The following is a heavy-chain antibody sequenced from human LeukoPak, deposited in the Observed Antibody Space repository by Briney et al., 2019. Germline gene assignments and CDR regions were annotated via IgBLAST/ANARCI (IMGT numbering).Heavy chain of an antibody. V-gene: IGHV4-59*01. CDR3: ARDREQLAPYDAFDI. Sequence: SETLSLTCTVSGGSISSYYWSWIRQPPGKGLEWIGYIYYSGSTNYNPSLKSRVTISVDTSKNQFSLKLSSVTAADTAVYYCARDREQLAPYDAFDIWGQGTMVTVSS. CDR2: IYYSGST. D-gene: IGHD6-6*01. J-gene: IGHJ3*02. CDR1: GGSISSYY.